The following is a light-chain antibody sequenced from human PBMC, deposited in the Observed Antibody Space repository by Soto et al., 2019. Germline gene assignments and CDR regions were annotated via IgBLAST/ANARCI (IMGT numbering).Light chain of an antibody. CDR2: DAS. J-gene: IGLJ1*01. CDR1: STDFVSYNR. V-gene: IGLV2-18*01. Sequence: ALTQPPSVSGSPGQSVTISCTGTSTDFVSYNRVSWYQQPPGTAPKLIIYDASNRPSGVPDRFSGSKSGNTASLTISGLQAADEADYYCSLYTSENTYVFGTGTKVTVL. CDR3: SLYTSENTYV.